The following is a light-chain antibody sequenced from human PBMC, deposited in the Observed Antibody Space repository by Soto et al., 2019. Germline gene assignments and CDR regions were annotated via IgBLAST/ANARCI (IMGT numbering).Light chain of an antibody. J-gene: IGLJ2*01. Sequence: QSALTQAASVSGSPGQSITSSCTGTSRDVGGSNSVSWYQQHPGKAPKLLIYDVSNRPSGVSNRFSGSKSGNTASLTISGLQAEDEADYYCSSYTSSSTVVFGGGTKVTVL. CDR3: SSYTSSSTVV. CDR2: DVS. CDR1: SRDVGGSNS. V-gene: IGLV2-14*03.